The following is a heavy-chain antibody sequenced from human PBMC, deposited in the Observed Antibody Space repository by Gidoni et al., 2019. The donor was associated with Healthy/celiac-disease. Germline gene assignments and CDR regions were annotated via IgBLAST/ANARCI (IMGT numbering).Heavy chain of an antibody. V-gene: IGHV3-23*01. CDR3: AKTIHSGSLGGFDY. Sequence: EVQLLEPGGGLVQPGGSLRLSCAAYGFTFSSYAMSWVRQAPGKGLEWVSASSGSGGRTYYADSVKGRLTISRDNSKNTLYLQMNSLRAEDTAVYYCAKTIHSGSLGGFDYWGQGTLVTVSS. CDR2: SSGSGGRT. CDR1: GFTFSSYA. D-gene: IGHD1-26*01. J-gene: IGHJ4*02.